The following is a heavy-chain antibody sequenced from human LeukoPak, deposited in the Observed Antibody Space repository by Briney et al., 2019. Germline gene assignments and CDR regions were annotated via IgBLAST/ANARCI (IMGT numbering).Heavy chain of an antibody. CDR1: GFTVSSNY. Sequence: GGSLRLSCAASGFTVSSNYMSWVRQAPGKGLEWVSAISGSGGSTYYADSVKGRFTISRGNSKNTLYLQMNSLRAEDTAVYYCAKDPRVPAAIGDYWGQGTLVTVSS. V-gene: IGHV3-23*01. CDR3: AKDPRVPAAIGDY. J-gene: IGHJ4*02. D-gene: IGHD2-2*01. CDR2: ISGSGGST.